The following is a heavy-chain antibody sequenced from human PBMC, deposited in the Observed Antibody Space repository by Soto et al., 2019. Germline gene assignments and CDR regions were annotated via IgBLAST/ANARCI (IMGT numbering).Heavy chain of an antibody. CDR1: GGSIDNYY. CDR2: IYSSGST. J-gene: IGHJ4*01. CDR3: ARVATGGRTTVTTYAV. Sequence: QVQLQDSGAGLVNPSETLSLTCTVSGGSIDNYYWSWIRQPPGWGLEWIGFIYSSGSTNYNPSVNTLFTIASETYRSQVSLESTSVSTSDTGVYYCARVATGGRTTVTTYAVWGHESPVTVSS. D-gene: IGHD4-17*01. V-gene: IGHV4-59*01.